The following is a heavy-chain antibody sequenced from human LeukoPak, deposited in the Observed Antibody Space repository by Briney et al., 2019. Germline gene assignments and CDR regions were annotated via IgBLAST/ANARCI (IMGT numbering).Heavy chain of an antibody. J-gene: IGHJ6*02. CDR2: ISGSGGGT. CDR1: GFTFSSSA. Sequence: GGSLRLSCAASGFTFSSSAMSWVRQAPGKGLEWVSAISGSGGGTYYVASVKGRFTISRDNSRNTQYLQMNSLRAEDTAVYYCATVYSSSPLRPMDVWGQGTTVTVSS. V-gene: IGHV3-23*01. D-gene: IGHD2-2*01. CDR3: ATVYSSSPLRPMDV.